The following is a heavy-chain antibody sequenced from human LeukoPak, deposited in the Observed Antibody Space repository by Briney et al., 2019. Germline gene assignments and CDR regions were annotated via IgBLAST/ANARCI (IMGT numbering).Heavy chain of an antibody. Sequence: ESSETLSLTCAVYGGSFSGYYWSWIRQPPGKGLEWIGEINHSGSTNYNPSLKSRVTISVDTSKNQFSLKLSSVTAADTAVYYCAREGRYCSGGSCYPGLDPWGQGTLVTVSS. CDR1: GGSFSGYY. V-gene: IGHV4-34*01. CDR2: INHSGST. D-gene: IGHD2-15*01. J-gene: IGHJ5*02. CDR3: AREGRYCSGGSCYPGLDP.